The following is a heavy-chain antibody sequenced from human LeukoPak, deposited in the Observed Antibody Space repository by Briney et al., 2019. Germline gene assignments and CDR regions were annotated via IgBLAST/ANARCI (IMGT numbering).Heavy chain of an antibody. V-gene: IGHV5-51*01. CDR2: VYPGDSDT. CDR1: GYTFTSNW. J-gene: IGHJ6*03. Sequence: GESLKISFKGSGYTFTSNWIGWVRQMPGKGLEWMGIVYPGDSDTIYSPPFQGQVTISADKSISTAYLQWSSLKASDSAMYYCARLSSAGGFSLAYYYMDVWGKGTTVTVSS. CDR3: ARLSSAGGFSLAYYYMDV. D-gene: IGHD6-13*01.